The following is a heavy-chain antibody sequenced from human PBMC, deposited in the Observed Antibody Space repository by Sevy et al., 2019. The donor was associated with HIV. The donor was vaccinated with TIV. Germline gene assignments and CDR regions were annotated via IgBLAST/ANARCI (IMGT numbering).Heavy chain of an antibody. D-gene: IGHD3-9*01. V-gene: IGHV4-39*01. Sequence: SETLSLTCTVSGDSISSSPYYWGWIRQSHGKGLEWIGSIYYSGSTYYNPSLKSRVHISVDTSKNQFSLKLNSVTAADTAVYYCARQVGQLRFFDWSPGYFDYWGQGILVTVFS. J-gene: IGHJ4*02. CDR2: IYYSGST. CDR3: ARQVGQLRFFDWSPGYFDY. CDR1: GDSISSSPYY.